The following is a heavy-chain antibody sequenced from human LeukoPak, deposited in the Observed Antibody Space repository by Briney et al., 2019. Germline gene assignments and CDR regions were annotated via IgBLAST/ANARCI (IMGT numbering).Heavy chain of an antibody. CDR1: GGSISSYY. J-gene: IGHJ3*02. V-gene: IGHV4-59*01. Sequence: SETLSLTCTVSGGSISSYYWSWIWQPPGKGLEWIGYIYYSGSTNYNPSLKSRVTISVDTSKNQFSLKLSSVTAADTAVYYCATEGIVGATRGAVALDIWGQGTMVTVSS. D-gene: IGHD1-26*01. CDR3: ATEGIVGATRGAVALDI. CDR2: IYYSGST.